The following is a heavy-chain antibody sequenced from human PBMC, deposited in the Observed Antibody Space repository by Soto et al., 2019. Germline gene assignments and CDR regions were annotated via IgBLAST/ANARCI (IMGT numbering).Heavy chain of an antibody. Sequence: PSETLSLTCTVSGGSISSGDYYWSWIRQPPGKGLEWIGYIYYSGSTYYNPSLKSRVTISVDTSKNQFSLKLSSVTAADTAVYYCARGELRGQYFVVVVAATPQAFDIWGQGTMVTVSS. J-gene: IGHJ3*02. CDR3: ARGELRGQYFVVVVAATPQAFDI. CDR2: IYYSGST. CDR1: GGSISSGDYY. D-gene: IGHD2-15*01. V-gene: IGHV4-30-4*01.